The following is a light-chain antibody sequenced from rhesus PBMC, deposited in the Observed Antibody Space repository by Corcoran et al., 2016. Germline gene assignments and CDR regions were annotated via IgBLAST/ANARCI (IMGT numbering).Light chain of an antibody. CDR1: QGISRY. CDR2: YAK. CDR3: QQGNSNPYS. J-gene: IGKJ2*01. V-gene: IGKV1-32*02. Sequence: DIQMSQSPSSLSASVGDRVTITRRASQGISRYLNWYQQNPGKAPKLLIYYAKMWESGVPSRFSGSGFGTEFTLTISSLQPEGFATYYCQQGNSNPYSFGQETKVEIK.